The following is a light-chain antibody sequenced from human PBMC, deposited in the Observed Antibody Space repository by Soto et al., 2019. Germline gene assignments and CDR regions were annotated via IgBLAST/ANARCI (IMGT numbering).Light chain of an antibody. CDR1: QSVGSY. Sequence: IVLTQSPGTLSLSPGERATLSCRASQSVGSYLAWFQQRPGQAPRLLIYDASNRATGIPARFSGSGSGTDFTLTISSLEPEDFAVYYCQQRSNWPPITFGQRTRLEIK. J-gene: IGKJ5*01. CDR3: QQRSNWPPIT. CDR2: DAS. V-gene: IGKV3-11*01.